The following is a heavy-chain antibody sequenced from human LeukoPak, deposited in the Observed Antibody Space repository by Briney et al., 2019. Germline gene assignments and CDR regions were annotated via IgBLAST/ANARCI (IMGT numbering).Heavy chain of an antibody. D-gene: IGHD4-23*01. J-gene: IGHJ3*02. Sequence: GGSLRLSCAASGFTVSSNYMSWVRQAPGKGLEWVSVIYSGGSTYYADSVKGRFTISRDNSKNTLYLQMNSLRAEDTAVYYCARGEGGGHDAFDIWGQGTMVTVSS. V-gene: IGHV3-53*01. CDR3: ARGEGGGHDAFDI. CDR2: IYSGGST. CDR1: GFTVSSNY.